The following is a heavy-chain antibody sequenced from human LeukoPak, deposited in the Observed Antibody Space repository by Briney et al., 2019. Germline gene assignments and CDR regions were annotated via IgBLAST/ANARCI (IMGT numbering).Heavy chain of an antibody. V-gene: IGHV4-59*01. CDR1: GGSISSYY. Sequence: SQTLSLTCTVSGGSISSYYWSWIRQPPGKGLEWIGYIYYSGSTNYNPSLKSRVTISVDTSKNQFSLKLSSVTAADTAVYYCARAKLSSSWLPDYWGQGTLVTVSS. J-gene: IGHJ4*02. D-gene: IGHD6-13*01. CDR2: IYYSGST. CDR3: ARAKLSSSWLPDY.